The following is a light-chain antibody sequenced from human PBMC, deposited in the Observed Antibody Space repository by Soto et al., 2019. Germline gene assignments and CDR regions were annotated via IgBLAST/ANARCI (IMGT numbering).Light chain of an antibody. J-gene: IGKJ1*01. CDR1: QTISSY. CDR3: QQSYTTPWT. V-gene: IGKV1-39*01. CDR2: AAS. Sequence: DVQMTQSPSSLSASVGDRVTITCRASQTISSYLSWYQQKPGKAPNLLICAASSLQSGVPSRFSGSGSGTNFTLTVSDLQPEDFATYYCQQSYTTPWTFGQGTKVEVK.